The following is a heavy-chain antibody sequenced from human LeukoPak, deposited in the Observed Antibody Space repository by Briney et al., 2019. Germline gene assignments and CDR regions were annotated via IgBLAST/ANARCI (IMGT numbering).Heavy chain of an antibody. Sequence: GSLRLSCAASGFTFSSYGMSWIRQPPGKGLEWIGEINHSGSTNYNPSLKSRVTISVDTSKNQFSLKLSSVTAADTAVYYCARSKQWLVRQFDYWGQGTLVTVSS. V-gene: IGHV4-34*01. CDR2: INHSGST. J-gene: IGHJ4*02. CDR1: GFTFSSYG. D-gene: IGHD6-19*01. CDR3: ARSKQWLVRQFDY.